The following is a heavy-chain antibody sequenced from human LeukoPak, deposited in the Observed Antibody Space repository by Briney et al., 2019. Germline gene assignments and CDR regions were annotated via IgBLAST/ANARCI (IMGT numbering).Heavy chain of an antibody. V-gene: IGHV3-48*03. Sequence: PGGSLRLSCAASGFTFSSYEMNWVRQAPGKGLEWVSYISSSGSTIYYADSVKGRFTISRDNAKNSLYLQMNSLRAEDTAVYYCAKGGGAYPFDYWGQGTLVTVSS. CDR3: AKGGGAYPFDY. CDR1: GFTFSSYE. D-gene: IGHD3-16*01. J-gene: IGHJ4*02. CDR2: ISSSGSTI.